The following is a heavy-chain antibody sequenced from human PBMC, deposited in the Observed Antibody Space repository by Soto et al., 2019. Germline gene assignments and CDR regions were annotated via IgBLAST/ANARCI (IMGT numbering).Heavy chain of an antibody. J-gene: IGHJ4*02. Sequence: QVQLVESGGGVVQPGRSLRLSCAASGFTFSMSGMHWVRQAPGEGLEWVGVIYYDGSEQYYGDSVKGRFTISRDNSKNTLSLQMNSLREEDTAVYYCAKEESSGWYRTADYWGQGTLVTVSS. V-gene: IGHV3-30*18. CDR3: AKEESSGWYRTADY. CDR2: IYYDGSEQ. D-gene: IGHD6-19*01. CDR1: GFTFSMSG.